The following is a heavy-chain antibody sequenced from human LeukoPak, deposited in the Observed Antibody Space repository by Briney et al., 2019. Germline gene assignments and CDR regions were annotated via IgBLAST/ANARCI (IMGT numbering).Heavy chain of an antibody. J-gene: IGHJ4*02. Sequence: GGSLRLSCAASGFTVSSNYMSWVRQAPGKGLEWVSIIYPGGSTYYADSVKGRFTISRDNAKNSLYLRVNSLRAEDTAVYYCARDASHFDSGGYHPSDFDYWGRGTPVTVSS. V-gene: IGHV3-53*01. CDR1: GFTVSSNY. D-gene: IGHD3-22*01. CDR3: ARDASHFDSGGYHPSDFDY. CDR2: IYPGGST.